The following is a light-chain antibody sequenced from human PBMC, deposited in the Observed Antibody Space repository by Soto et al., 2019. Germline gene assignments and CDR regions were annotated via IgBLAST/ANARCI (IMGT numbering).Light chain of an antibody. V-gene: IGLV2-23*02. J-gene: IGLJ3*02. Sequence: QSALTQPASVSGSPGQSITISCTGTRSDIGSYNSIAWYQQHPGKAPRVMIFEVTKRPSGISNRFSGSKSGSTASLTISGLQAEDEADYFCFSYAGSSTGVFGGGTKVTVL. CDR1: RSDIGSYNS. CDR2: EVT. CDR3: FSYAGSSTGV.